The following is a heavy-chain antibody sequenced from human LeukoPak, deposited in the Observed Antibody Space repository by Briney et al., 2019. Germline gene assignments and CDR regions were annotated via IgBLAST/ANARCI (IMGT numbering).Heavy chain of an antibody. CDR1: GFTFTSSA. D-gene: IGHD3-22*01. V-gene: IGHV1-58*01. CDR2: IFVCSGNT. Sequence: GASVKVSCKASGFTFTSSAVQWVRQARGQRLEGIGWIFVCSGNTNYAQKFQERVTITSDRSTSTAYMELSSLRSEDTAVYYCAASPDYYDSSGYSYYFDYWGQGTLVTVSS. J-gene: IGHJ4*02. CDR3: AASPDYYDSSGYSYYFDY.